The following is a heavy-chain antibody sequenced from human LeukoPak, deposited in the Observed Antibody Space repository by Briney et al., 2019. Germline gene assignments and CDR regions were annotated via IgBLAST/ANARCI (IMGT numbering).Heavy chain of an antibody. Sequence: GGSLRLSCAVSGFNFSSNDMHWVRQPTGKGLEWVSGISTAGDTYYPDSVKGRFTISRKNAKSSFYLQMNSLRAGDTAVYYCAKDSAPPYYYDSSGYYYPAYFDYWGQGTLVTVSS. V-gene: IGHV3-13*01. D-gene: IGHD3-22*01. CDR2: ISTAGDT. CDR1: GFNFSSND. CDR3: AKDSAPPYYYDSSGYYYPAYFDY. J-gene: IGHJ4*02.